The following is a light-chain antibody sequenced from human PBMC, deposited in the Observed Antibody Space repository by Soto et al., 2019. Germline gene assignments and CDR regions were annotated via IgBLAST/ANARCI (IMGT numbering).Light chain of an antibody. J-gene: IGLJ3*02. CDR3: VLYMGSGVWV. Sequence: QAVVTQEPSFSVSPGGTVTLTCGLSSGSVSTNYYPSWYQQTPGQAPRSLIYNTNTRSSGVPDRFSGSILGNKAALTITGAQADDESDYHCVLYMGSGVWVFGGGTKLTVL. CDR1: SGSVSTNYY. V-gene: IGLV8-61*01. CDR2: NTN.